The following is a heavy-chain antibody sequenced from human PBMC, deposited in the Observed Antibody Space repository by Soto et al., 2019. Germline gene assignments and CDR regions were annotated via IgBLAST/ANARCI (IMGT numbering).Heavy chain of an antibody. CDR3: ARGPIAVAGVDY. CDR1: GFTFSYYW. V-gene: IGHV3-74*01. CDR2: INSDGSST. D-gene: IGHD6-19*01. Sequence: GGSLRLSCAASGFTFSYYWMHWVRQAPGKGLVWVSRINSDGSSTSYADSVKGRFTISRDNAKNTLYLQMNSLRAEDTAVYYCARGPIAVAGVDYWGQGTLVTVSS. J-gene: IGHJ4*02.